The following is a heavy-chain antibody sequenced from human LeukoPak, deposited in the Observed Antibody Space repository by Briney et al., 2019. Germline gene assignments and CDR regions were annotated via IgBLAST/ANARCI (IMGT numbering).Heavy chain of an antibody. J-gene: IGHJ4*02. V-gene: IGHV1-18*01. CDR3: ARGSARAYGDYAGIDY. CDR1: GYTFTSYG. D-gene: IGHD4-17*01. CDR2: ISAYNGNT. Sequence: GASVKVSCKASGYTFTSYGISWVRQAPGQGLEWMGWISAYNGNTNYAQKLQGRVTMATDTSTSTAYMELSSLRSEDTAVYYCARGSARAYGDYAGIDYWGQGTLVTVSS.